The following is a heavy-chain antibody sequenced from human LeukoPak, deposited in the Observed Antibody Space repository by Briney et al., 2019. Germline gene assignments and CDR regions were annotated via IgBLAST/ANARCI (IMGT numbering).Heavy chain of an antibody. D-gene: IGHD3-16*01. CDR2: IYHSGST. CDR3: ARHARGGLSWFDP. V-gene: IGHV4-30-2*01. Sequence: SETLSLTCAVSGGSISSDGYSWSWIRQPPGKGLEWIGYIYHSGSTFYNPSLKSRVTIAVDRSKNQFSLKLSSVTAADTAVYYCARHARGGLSWFDPWGQGALVTVSS. J-gene: IGHJ5*02. CDR1: GGSISSDGYS.